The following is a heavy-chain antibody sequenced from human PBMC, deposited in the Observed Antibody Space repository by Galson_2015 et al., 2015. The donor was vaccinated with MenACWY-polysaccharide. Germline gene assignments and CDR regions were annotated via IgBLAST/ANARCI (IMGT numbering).Heavy chain of an antibody. V-gene: IGHV3-23*01. CDR1: GFAVSSRA. Sequence: SLRLSCAASGFAVSSRAMSWVRQAPGKEPEWIAAITNNAGKTSYAHSVMGRFTISRDGSSNTVSLQMNGLRVEDTALYFCAKDHASLVWPSFDYWGPGTLVTVSS. CDR2: ITNNAGKT. J-gene: IGHJ4*02. D-gene: IGHD3-3*01. CDR3: AKDHASLVWPSFDY.